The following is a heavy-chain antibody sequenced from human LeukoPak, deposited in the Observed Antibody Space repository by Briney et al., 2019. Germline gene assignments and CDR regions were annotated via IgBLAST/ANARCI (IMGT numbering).Heavy chain of an antibody. CDR2: ISGSGGST. Sequence: GGSLRLSCAASGFTFSSYAMSWVRQAPGKGLEWVSAISGSGGSTYYADSVKGRFTISRDNSKNTLYLQMSGLRAEDTAVYYCAKDVNFDWFDPWGQGALVTVSS. V-gene: IGHV3-23*01. CDR1: GFTFSSYA. J-gene: IGHJ5*02. D-gene: IGHD1-1*01. CDR3: AKDVNFDWFDP.